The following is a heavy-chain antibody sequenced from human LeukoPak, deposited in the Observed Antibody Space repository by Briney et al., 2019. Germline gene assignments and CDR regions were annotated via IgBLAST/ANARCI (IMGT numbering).Heavy chain of an antibody. Sequence: GGSLRLSCAASGFTFDDYTMHWVRQAPGKGLEWVSLISWDGGSTYYADSVKGRFTISRDNAKNTLYLQMNSLRAGDTAVYYCARDTRGVRMVRGVKERYYYGMDVWGQGTTVTVSS. J-gene: IGHJ6*02. D-gene: IGHD3-10*01. CDR2: ISWDGGST. CDR3: ARDTRGVRMVRGVKERYYYGMDV. V-gene: IGHV3-43*01. CDR1: GFTFDDYT.